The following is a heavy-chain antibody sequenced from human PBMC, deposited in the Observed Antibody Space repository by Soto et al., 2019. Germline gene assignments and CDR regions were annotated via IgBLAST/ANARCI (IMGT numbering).Heavy chain of an antibody. CDR2: ISTYNGYT. Sequence: GASVKVSCKASGYIFVSYGINWVRQAPGQGLEWMGWISTYNGYTIYAQSLQDRLTLTTDTSTSTAYMELRSLRSDDTAVYYCACDRPSSTSGQGTLLTVSS. CDR3: ACDRPSST. V-gene: IGHV1-18*01. J-gene: IGHJ5*02. D-gene: IGHD6-13*01. CDR1: GYIFVSYG.